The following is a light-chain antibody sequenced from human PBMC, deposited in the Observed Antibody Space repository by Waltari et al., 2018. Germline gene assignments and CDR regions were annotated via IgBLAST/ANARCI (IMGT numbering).Light chain of an antibody. V-gene: IGKV4-1*01. Sequence: DIVMTQSPDSLAVSLGEGATSTCKSSQSILSSSNNKNYLAWFQQKPGQPPRLLIYWASTRESGVPDRFSGSGSGADFTLTINNLQAEDVALYYCHQYYSSLLTFGGGTKVEIK. J-gene: IGKJ4*01. CDR3: HQYYSSLLT. CDR2: WAS. CDR1: QSILSSSNNKNY.